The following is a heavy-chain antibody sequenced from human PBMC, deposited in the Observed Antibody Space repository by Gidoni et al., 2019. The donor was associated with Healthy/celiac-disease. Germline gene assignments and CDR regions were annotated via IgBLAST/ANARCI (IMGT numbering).Heavy chain of an antibody. Sequence: QVQLQQWGAGLLKPSETLSLTCAVSGGSFSGYYWSWIRQPPGKGLEWIGEINHSGSTNYNPSLKSRVTISVDTSKNQFSLKLSSVTAADTAVYYCARGLPGYSSSWYFYWGQGTLVTVSS. CDR2: INHSGST. D-gene: IGHD6-13*01. CDR1: GGSFSGYY. J-gene: IGHJ4*02. V-gene: IGHV4-34*01. CDR3: ARGLPGYSSSWYFY.